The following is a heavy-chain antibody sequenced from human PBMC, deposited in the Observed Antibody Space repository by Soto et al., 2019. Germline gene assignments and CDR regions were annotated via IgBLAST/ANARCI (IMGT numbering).Heavy chain of an antibody. Sequence: QITLKESGPTLVKPTQTLTLTCTFSGFSLSTSGVGVGWIRQPPGKALEWLALIYWNDDKRYSPTLKSRLTITKDTSKNQVVLTMTNMDPVDTATYYCAHRYGSRDSKYYFDYWGEGTLVTVSS. CDR2: IYWNDDK. J-gene: IGHJ4*02. V-gene: IGHV2-5*01. CDR1: GFSLSTSGVG. D-gene: IGHD6-13*01. CDR3: AHRYGSRDSKYYFDY.